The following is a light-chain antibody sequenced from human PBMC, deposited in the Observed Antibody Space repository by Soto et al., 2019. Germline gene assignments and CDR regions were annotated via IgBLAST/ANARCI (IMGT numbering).Light chain of an antibody. CDR3: HQYDNWLYT. CDR1: QSVNSN. V-gene: IGKV3-15*01. Sequence: EIVMTQSPATLSVSPGERATLSCRASQSVNSNLAWFQQKPGQAPRLLIYGASIRATGIPARFSGGGSGTEFTLTISSLQSEDFAVYYCHQYDNWLYTFGQGTKLEIK. CDR2: GAS. J-gene: IGKJ2*01.